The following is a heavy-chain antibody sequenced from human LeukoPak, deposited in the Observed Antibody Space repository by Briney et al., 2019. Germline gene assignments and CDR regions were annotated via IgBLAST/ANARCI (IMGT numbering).Heavy chain of an antibody. Sequence: ASVKVSCKASGYTFTGYYMHWVRQAPGQGLEWMGWINPNSGGTNYAQKLQGRVTMTRDTSISTAYMELSRLRSDDTAVYYCASLTYYYGSGSYSLTNWFDPWGQGTLVTVSS. J-gene: IGHJ5*02. CDR2: INPNSGGT. D-gene: IGHD3-10*01. V-gene: IGHV1-2*02. CDR1: GYTFTGYY. CDR3: ASLTYYYGSGSYSLTNWFDP.